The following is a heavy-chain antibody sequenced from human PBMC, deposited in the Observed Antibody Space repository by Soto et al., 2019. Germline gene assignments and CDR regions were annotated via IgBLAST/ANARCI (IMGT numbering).Heavy chain of an antibody. CDR2: IYYSGST. D-gene: IGHD1-1*01. CDR3: ARDRNWKGYYGMDV. CDR1: GGSISIYY. Sequence: ETLSLTCTVSGGSISIYYWSWIRQPPGKGLEWIGYIYYSGSTNYNPSLQSRVTISVDTSKNQFSLKLSSVTAADTAVYYCARDRNWKGYYGMDVWGQGTTVTVSS. J-gene: IGHJ6*02. V-gene: IGHV4-59*01.